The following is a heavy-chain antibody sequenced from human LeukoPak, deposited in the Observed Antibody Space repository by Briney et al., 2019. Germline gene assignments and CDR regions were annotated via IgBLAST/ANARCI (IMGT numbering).Heavy chain of an antibody. D-gene: IGHD1-26*01. V-gene: IGHV3-11*04. CDR2: ISSSGSTV. CDR1: GFTFSDYY. CDR3: ARDPYSGSYGDYYYYYMDV. J-gene: IGHJ6*03. Sequence: GGSLRLSCAASGFTFSDYYMSWIRQAPGKGLEWVSYISSSGSTVYYADSVKGRFTISRDNAKNSLYLQMNSLRPEDTAVYYCARDPYSGSYGDYYYYYMDVWGKGTTVTISS.